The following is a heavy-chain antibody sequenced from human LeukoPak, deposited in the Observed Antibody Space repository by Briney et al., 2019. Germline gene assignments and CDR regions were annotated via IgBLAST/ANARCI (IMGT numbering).Heavy chain of an antibody. J-gene: IGHJ4*01. CDR2: IGISSGNT. CDR1: GFNFIDYS. V-gene: IGHV3-11*06. D-gene: IGHD5-12*01. CDR3: ARDHRYAFDN. Sequence: PGGSLRLSCAASGFNFIDYSMSWVRQAPGKGLEWISYIGISSGNTKYADSVKGRFTISRDKARNSLYLQLNSLRVEDTAVYYCARDHRYAFDNWGHGTLVTVSS.